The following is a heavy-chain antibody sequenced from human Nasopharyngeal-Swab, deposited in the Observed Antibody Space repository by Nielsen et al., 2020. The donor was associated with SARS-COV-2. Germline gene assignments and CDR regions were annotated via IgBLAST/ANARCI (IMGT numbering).Heavy chain of an antibody. CDR1: GFTFGTYS. CDR2: IRSKTYGGAP. V-gene: IGHV3-49*04. CDR3: ARSVGSFYGQGAFDI. J-gene: IGHJ3*02. D-gene: IGHD1-26*01. Sequence: GESLKISCAASGFTFGTYSMNWVRQAPGKGLEWVGFIRSKTYGGAPEYAASVKGRFTISRDGPESIAYLQMNSLETEDTGVYYCARSVGSFYGQGAFDIWGQGTMVTVSS.